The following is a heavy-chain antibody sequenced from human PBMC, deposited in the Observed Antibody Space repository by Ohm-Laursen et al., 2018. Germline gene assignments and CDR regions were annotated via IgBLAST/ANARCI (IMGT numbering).Heavy chain of an antibody. V-gene: IGHV3-48*03. CDR1: GFTVSSYE. CDR3: ATTTQGSFDY. D-gene: IGHD3-10*01. CDR2: ISNSGSAI. Sequence: SLRLSCTASGFTVSSYEMSWVRQAPGMGLEWVSHISNSGSAIRYADSVKGRFTVSRDNAKNSLYLQMNSLRAEDTALYYCATTTQGSFDYWGQGTLVTVSS. J-gene: IGHJ4*02.